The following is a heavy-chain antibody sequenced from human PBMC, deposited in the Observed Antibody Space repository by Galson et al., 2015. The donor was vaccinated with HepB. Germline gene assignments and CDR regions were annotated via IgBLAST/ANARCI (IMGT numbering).Heavy chain of an antibody. V-gene: IGHV1-2*02. D-gene: IGHD3-3*01. CDR1: GYTFTGYY. Sequence: SVKVSCKASGYTFTGYYMHWVRQAPGQGLEWMGWINPNSGGTNYAQKFQGRVTMTRDTSISTAYMELSRLRSDDTAIYYCARAVDFWSGPSSTVYFGYWGQGTLVTVSS. CDR2: INPNSGGT. J-gene: IGHJ4*02. CDR3: ARAVDFWSGPSSTVYFGY.